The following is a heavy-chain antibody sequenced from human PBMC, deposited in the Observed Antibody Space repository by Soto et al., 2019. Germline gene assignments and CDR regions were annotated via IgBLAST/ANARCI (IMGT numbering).Heavy chain of an antibody. CDR1: GFTFGSYA. J-gene: IGHJ5*02. V-gene: IGHV3-23*01. D-gene: IGHD6-19*01. Sequence: VQLLESGGGLVQPGGSLRLSCAASGFTFGSYAMNWVRQAPGKGLEWVSTITTAGITSYADSVKGRFILSRDNSENTLSLQMNHLRGEDTAVYYCAKDKLWYSSAWGQGTLVTVSS. CDR3: AKDKLWYSSA. CDR2: ITTAGIT.